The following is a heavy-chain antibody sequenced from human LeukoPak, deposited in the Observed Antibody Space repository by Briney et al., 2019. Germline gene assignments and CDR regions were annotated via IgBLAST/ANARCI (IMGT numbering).Heavy chain of an antibody. CDR3: ARGHDGLIAARQRDYYYYGMDV. CDR1: GGSFSGYY. CDR2: INHSGST. D-gene: IGHD6-6*01. J-gene: IGHJ6*02. V-gene: IGHV4-34*01. Sequence: PSETLSLTCAVYGGSFSGYYWSWIRQPPGKGLEWIGEINHSGSTNYNPSLKSRVTISVDTSKNQFSLELSSVTAADTAVYYCARGHDGLIAARQRDYYYYGMDVWGQGTTVTVSS.